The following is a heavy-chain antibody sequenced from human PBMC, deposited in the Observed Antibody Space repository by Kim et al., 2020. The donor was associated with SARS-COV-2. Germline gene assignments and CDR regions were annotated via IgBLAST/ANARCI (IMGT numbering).Heavy chain of an antibody. CDR2: IYSGGST. J-gene: IGHJ6*02. Sequence: GGSLRLSCAASGFTVSSNYMSWVRQAPGKGLEWVSVIYSGGSTSYADSVKGRFTISRDNSKNTLHRQMNSLRAEDTAVYYCARDRGGIAADYYSMDVWGQGATVTVSS. CDR3: ARDRGGIAADYYSMDV. CDR1: GFTVSSNY. V-gene: IGHV3-66*01. D-gene: IGHD6-13*01.